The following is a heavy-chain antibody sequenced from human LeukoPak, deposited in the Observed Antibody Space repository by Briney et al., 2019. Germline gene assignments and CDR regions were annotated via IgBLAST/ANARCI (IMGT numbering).Heavy chain of an antibody. Sequence: ASMKVSCKASGHTFTTYYMHWVRQAPGQGLEWMGRINPNSGGTDYAQKFQGRVTMTRDTSISTLYMELGSLRSDDTAVYYCARAGWTDAFDIWGQGTMVTVSP. CDR3: ARAGWTDAFDI. CDR2: INPNSGGT. D-gene: IGHD3/OR15-3a*01. CDR1: GHTFTTYY. V-gene: IGHV1-2*06. J-gene: IGHJ3*02.